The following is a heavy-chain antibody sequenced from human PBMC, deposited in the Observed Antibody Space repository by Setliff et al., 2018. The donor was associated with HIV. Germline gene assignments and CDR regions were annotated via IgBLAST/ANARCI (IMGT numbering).Heavy chain of an antibody. CDR1: GFTFSSYS. V-gene: IGHV3-48*01. D-gene: IGHD6-13*01. CDR3: ATVWTAGSLFY. Sequence: GGSLRLSCAASGFTFSSYSMNWVRQAPGKGLELVSYISSSRSTIYYADSVKGRFTISRDNAKNSLYLQMNSLRAEDTAVYYCATVWTAGSLFYWGQGTLVTVSS. J-gene: IGHJ4*02. CDR2: ISSSRSTI.